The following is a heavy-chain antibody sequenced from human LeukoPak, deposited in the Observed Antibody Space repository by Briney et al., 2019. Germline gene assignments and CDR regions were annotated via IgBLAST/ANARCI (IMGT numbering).Heavy chain of an antibody. J-gene: IGHJ4*02. CDR3: AKYSGSYNCFDY. Sequence: GRSLRLSCAASGFTFSSYGMHWLRQAPGKGLEWVAVISYDGSNKYYADSVKGRFTISRDNSKNTLYLQMNSLRAEDTAVYYCAKYSGSYNCFDYWGQGTLVTVSS. D-gene: IGHD1-26*01. V-gene: IGHV3-30*18. CDR1: GFTFSSYG. CDR2: ISYDGSNK.